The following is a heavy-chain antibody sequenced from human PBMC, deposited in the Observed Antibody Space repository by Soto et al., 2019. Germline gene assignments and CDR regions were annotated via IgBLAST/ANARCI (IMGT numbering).Heavy chain of an antibody. Sequence: PGGSLRLSCAASGFTFSNAWMSWVRQAPGKGLEWVGRIKSKTDGGTTDYAAPVKGRFTISRDDSKNTLYLQMNSLKTEDTSVYYCTTGSDCSSTSCYVTPDYWGQGTLVTVSS. CDR2: IKSKTDGGTT. V-gene: IGHV3-15*01. J-gene: IGHJ4*02. CDR3: TTGSDCSSTSCYVTPDY. D-gene: IGHD2-2*01. CDR1: GFTFSNAW.